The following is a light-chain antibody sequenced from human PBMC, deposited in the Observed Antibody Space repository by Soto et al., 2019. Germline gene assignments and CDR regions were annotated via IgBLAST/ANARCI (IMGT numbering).Light chain of an antibody. V-gene: IGKV3-15*01. CDR3: QQYNNWPPRRT. CDR1: QSVSSN. Sequence: EIVMTQSPATLSVSPGERATLSCRASQSVSSNLAWYQQKPGQAPSLLIYGASTRATGIPARFSGSGSGTEFTLTISSLQSEDFAVYYCQQYNNWPPRRTFGQGTKVDIK. J-gene: IGKJ1*01. CDR2: GAS.